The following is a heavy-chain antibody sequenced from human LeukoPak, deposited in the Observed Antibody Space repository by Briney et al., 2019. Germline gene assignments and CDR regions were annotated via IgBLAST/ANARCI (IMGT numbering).Heavy chain of an antibody. CDR1: GFTFSSYS. J-gene: IGHJ4*02. D-gene: IGHD3-22*01. Sequence: GGSLRLSCAASGFTFSSYSMNWVRQAPGKGLEWVSSISSSSRYIYYADSLKGRFTTSRDNAKNSLYLRMNSLRAEDTAVYYCARDNSYDISGYYYFDYWGQGTLVTVSS. CDR2: ISSSSRYI. CDR3: ARDNSYDISGYYYFDY. V-gene: IGHV3-21*01.